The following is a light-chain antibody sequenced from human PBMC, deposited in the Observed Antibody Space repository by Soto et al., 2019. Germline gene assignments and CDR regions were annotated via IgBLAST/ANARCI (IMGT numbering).Light chain of an antibody. Sequence: QSALTQPASVSGSPGQSMTISCPGTSSDVVSYNLVSWYQQHPGKAPKLMIYEDNKRPSGVSNRFSVSKSGYTASLTISGLQAEDEADYYCCSYARTSTYVFGSGTKVTVL. CDR1: SSDVVSYNL. J-gene: IGLJ1*01. CDR3: CSYARTSTYV. V-gene: IGLV2-23*01. CDR2: EDN.